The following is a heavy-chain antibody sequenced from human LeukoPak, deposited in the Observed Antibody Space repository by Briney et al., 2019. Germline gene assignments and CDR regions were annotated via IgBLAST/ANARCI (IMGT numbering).Heavy chain of an antibody. D-gene: IGHD6-13*01. J-gene: IGHJ5*02. CDR3: ARGYRIAAAGGWFDP. CDR1: GGSFSGYY. V-gene: IGHV4-34*01. Sequence: PSETLSLTCAVYGGSFSGYYWSWVRQPPGKGREWIGEINHSGSTNYNPSLTSRVTISVDTSKNQFSLTLSSVPAADTAVYYCARGYRIAAAGGWFDPWGQGTLVTVSS. CDR2: INHSGST.